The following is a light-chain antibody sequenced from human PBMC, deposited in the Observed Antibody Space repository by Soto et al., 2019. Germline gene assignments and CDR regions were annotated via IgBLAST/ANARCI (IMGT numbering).Light chain of an antibody. Sequence: IVLSQSPGTLSLSQGERATLSCRASQSVSSYLAWYQQKPGQAPRLLIYGASSRATGIPDRFSGSGSGTDFTLTISRLEPEDFAVYYCQQYGSSPRTFGQGTKVDIK. J-gene: IGKJ1*01. CDR1: QSVSSY. CDR2: GAS. V-gene: IGKV3-20*01. CDR3: QQYGSSPRT.